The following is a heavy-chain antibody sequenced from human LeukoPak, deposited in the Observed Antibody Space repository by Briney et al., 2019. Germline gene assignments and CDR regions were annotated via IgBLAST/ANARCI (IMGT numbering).Heavy chain of an antibody. V-gene: IGHV4-59*01. Sequence: SETLSLTCTVSGGSTSSYYWSWIRQPPGKGLEWIGCIYYSGSTNYNPSLKSRVTISVDTSKNQFSLKLSSVTAADTAVYYCARALGDYYGSGSQLDYWGQGTLVTVSS. CDR1: GGSTSSYY. CDR3: ARALGDYYGSGSQLDY. D-gene: IGHD3-10*01. CDR2: IYYSGST. J-gene: IGHJ4*02.